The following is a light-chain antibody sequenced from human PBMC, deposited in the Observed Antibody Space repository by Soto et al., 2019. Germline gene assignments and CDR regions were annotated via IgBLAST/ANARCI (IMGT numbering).Light chain of an antibody. Sequence: DIQMTQSPSTLAASVGDTVTMTCRSSSKWLAWYQKKPGKAPKLLIYDVSNLERGVPPRFSGSTSGAESTLTITGQQPDALGTYYCQHTTDFTFGQGTKVEIK. CDR3: QHTTDFT. CDR2: DVS. CDR1: SSSKW. V-gene: IGKV1-5*01. J-gene: IGKJ2*01.